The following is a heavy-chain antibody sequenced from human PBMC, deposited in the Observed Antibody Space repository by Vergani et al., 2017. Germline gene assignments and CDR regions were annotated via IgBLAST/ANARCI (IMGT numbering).Heavy chain of an antibody. J-gene: IGHJ4*02. D-gene: IGHD2-2*01. V-gene: IGHV1-46*01. CDR2: INPSGGST. Sequence: QVQLVQSGAEVKKPGASVKVSCKASGYTFTGYYMHWVRQAPGQGLEWMGIINPSGGSTSYAQKFQGRVTMTRDTSTSTVYMELSSLRSEDTAVYYCARDSGYCSSTSCPGWYWGQGTLVTVSS. CDR1: GYTFTGYY. CDR3: ARDSGYCSSTSCPGWY.